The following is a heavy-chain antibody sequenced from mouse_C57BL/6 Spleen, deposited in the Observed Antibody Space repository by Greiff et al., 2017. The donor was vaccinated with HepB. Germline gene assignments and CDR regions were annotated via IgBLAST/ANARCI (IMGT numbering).Heavy chain of an antibody. V-gene: IGHV1-81*01. J-gene: IGHJ2*01. CDR1: GYTFTSYG. D-gene: IGHD1-1*01. CDR3: ARGGYYGSFDY. CDR2: IYPRSGNT. Sequence: QVQLQQSGAELARPGASVKLSCKASGYTFTSYGISWVKQRPGQGLEWIGEIYPRSGNTYYNEKFKGKATLTADKSSSTAYMELRSLTSEDSAVYFCARGGYYGSFDYWGQGTTLTVSS.